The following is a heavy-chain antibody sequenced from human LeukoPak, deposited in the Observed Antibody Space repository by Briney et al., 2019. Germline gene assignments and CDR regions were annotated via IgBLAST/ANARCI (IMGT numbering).Heavy chain of an antibody. V-gene: IGHV4-34*01. CDR1: GGSFSGYY. J-gene: IGHJ4*02. D-gene: IGHD1-26*01. CDR2: INHSGST. Sequence: PSETLSLTCAVYGGSFSGYYWSWIRQPPGKGLEWIGEINHSGSTNYNPSLKSRVTISVDTSKNQFSLKLSSVTAADTAVYYCAREWDREIDYWGQGTLVTVSS. CDR3: AREWDREIDY.